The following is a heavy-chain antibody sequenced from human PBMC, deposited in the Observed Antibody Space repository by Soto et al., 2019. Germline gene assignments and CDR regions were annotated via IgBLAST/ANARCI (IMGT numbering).Heavy chain of an antibody. Sequence: PGGSLRLSCAASGFTFSSYAMSWVRQAPGKGLEWVSVIYSGGSTYYADSVKGRFTISRDNSKNTLYLQMNSLRAEDTAVYYCARASRNYYDSSGYLYYFDYWGQGTLVTVSS. J-gene: IGHJ4*02. D-gene: IGHD3-22*01. CDR3: ARASRNYYDSSGYLYYFDY. CDR1: GFTFSSYA. V-gene: IGHV3-66*01. CDR2: IYSGGST.